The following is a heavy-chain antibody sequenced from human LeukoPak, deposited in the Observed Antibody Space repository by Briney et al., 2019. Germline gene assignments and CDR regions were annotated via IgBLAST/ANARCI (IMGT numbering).Heavy chain of an antibody. J-gene: IGHJ4*02. CDR1: GGSISSSSYY. CDR3: AKDLAGSGSYSFDY. CDR2: IYYSGNT. V-gene: IGHV4-39*02. D-gene: IGHD1-26*01. Sequence: SETLSLTCTVSGGSISSSSYYWGWIRQPPGKGLEWIGSIYYSGNTYYNPSLKSRVTISVDTSKNQFSLRLSSVTAADTAVYYCAKDLAGSGSYSFDYWGQGTLVTVSS.